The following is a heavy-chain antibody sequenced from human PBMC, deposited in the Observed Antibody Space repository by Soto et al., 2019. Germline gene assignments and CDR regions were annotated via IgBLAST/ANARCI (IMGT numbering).Heavy chain of an antibody. J-gene: IGHJ5*02. CDR3: AKCSFTGSPTNWFDP. CDR2: IVPIFATT. D-gene: IGHD1-26*01. Sequence: VASVKVSCKVSGGIFRSYAFTWVRQAPGQGPEWMGGIVPIFATTTYAQKFQGRVTLTADESTSTVYMELSSLKSEDTAVYYCAKCSFTGSPTNWFDPWGQGTLVTVSS. V-gene: IGHV1-69*13. CDR1: GGIFRSYA.